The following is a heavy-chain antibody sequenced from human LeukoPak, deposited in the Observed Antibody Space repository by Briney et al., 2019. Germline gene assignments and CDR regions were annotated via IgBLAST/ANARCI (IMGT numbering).Heavy chain of an antibody. Sequence: PGGSLPDSRARSGVTFSSYARSWVRQAPGKGLEWVSSICESGVNTYYSYSVRGGFTISRDNSKNTLYLQMNSLRADDTAVYSCPTVHGDRCWGRGTLVTVSS. CDR2: ICESGVNT. V-gene: IGHV3-23*01. D-gene: IGHD7-27*01. CDR1: GVTFSSYA. J-gene: IGHJ1*01. CDR3: PTVHGDRC.